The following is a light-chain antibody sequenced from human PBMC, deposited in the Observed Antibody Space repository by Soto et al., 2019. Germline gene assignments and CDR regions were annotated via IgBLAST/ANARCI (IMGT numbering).Light chain of an antibody. CDR2: EVS. V-gene: IGLV2-8*01. J-gene: IGLJ1*01. CDR3: CSSGGSPTYV. CDR1: SSDVGGYNY. Sequence: QSVLTQPPSASGSPGQSVTISCTGTSSDVGGYNYVSWYQQYPGKAPKLMVYEVSKRPSGVPDRFSGSKSGNTASLTVSGLQAQDEADYYCCSSGGSPTYVFGTGTKLTVL.